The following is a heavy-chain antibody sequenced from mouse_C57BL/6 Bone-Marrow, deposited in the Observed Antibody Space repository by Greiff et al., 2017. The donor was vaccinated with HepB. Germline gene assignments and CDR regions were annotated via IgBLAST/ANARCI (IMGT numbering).Heavy chain of an antibody. CDR3: ASEEGWYFDV. Sequence: QVQLKQSGAELARPGASVKLSCKASGYTFTSYWMHWVKQRPGRGLEWIGRIDPNSGGTKYNEKFKSKATLTVDKPSSTAYMQLSSLTSEDSAVYYCASEEGWYFDVWGTGTTVTVSS. CDR2: IDPNSGGT. V-gene: IGHV1-72*01. CDR1: GYTFTSYW. J-gene: IGHJ1*03.